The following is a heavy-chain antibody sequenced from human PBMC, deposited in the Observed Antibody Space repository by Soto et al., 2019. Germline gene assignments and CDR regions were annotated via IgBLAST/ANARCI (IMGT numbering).Heavy chain of an antibody. D-gene: IGHD4-17*01. V-gene: IGHV4-34*01. Sequence: TLSLTCAVYGGTFTGYYWTWIRQSPGKGLEWIGYIYHSGSTYYNPSLKSRVTISVDRSKNQFSLKLSSVTAADTAVYYCARGMTTVTTFDYWGQGTLVTSPQ. CDR1: GGTFTGYY. CDR2: IYHSGST. CDR3: ARGMTTVTTFDY. J-gene: IGHJ4*02.